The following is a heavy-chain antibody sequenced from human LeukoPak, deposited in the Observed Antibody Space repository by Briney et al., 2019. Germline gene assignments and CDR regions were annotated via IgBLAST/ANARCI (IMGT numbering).Heavy chain of an antibody. CDR2: MSSSSSTI. CDR1: GFTFSSYS. V-gene: IGHV3-48*02. J-gene: IGHJ4*02. CDR3: ARDLRDGYNWDFDY. D-gene: IGHD5-12*01. Sequence: PGGSLRLSCAASGFTFSSYSMNWVRQAPGKGLEWVSYMSSSSSTIYYADSVKGRFTISRDNAKNSLYLQMNSLRDEDTAVYYCARDLRDGYNWDFDYWGQGTLVTVSS.